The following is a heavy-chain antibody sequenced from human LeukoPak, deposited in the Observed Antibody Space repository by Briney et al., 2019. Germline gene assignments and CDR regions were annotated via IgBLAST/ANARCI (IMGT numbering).Heavy chain of an antibody. Sequence: ASVKVSCKASGYTFTGCYMHWVRQAPGQGLEWMGWINPNSGGTNYAQKFQGRVTMTRDTSISTAYMELSRLRSDDTAVYYCARDKIRGVPRRFDYWGQGTLVTVSS. CDR3: ARDKIRGVPRRFDY. D-gene: IGHD3-10*01. CDR2: INPNSGGT. CDR1: GYTFTGCY. V-gene: IGHV1-2*02. J-gene: IGHJ4*02.